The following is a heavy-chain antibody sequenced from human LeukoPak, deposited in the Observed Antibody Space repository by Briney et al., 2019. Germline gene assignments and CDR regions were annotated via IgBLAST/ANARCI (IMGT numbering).Heavy chain of an antibody. D-gene: IGHD6-13*01. J-gene: IGHJ5*02. V-gene: IGHV3-23*01. CDR1: GFTFSSYA. Sequence: GGSLRLSCAASGFTFSSYAMSWVRQAPGKGLEWVSAISGSGGSTYYADSVKGRFTISRDNSKNSLYLQMHSLRADDTAVYYCAREGVAARYHWFDPWGQGTLVTVSS. CDR2: ISGSGGST. CDR3: AREGVAARYHWFDP.